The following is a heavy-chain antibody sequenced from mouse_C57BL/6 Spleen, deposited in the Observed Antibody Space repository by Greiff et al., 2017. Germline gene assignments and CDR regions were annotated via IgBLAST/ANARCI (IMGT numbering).Heavy chain of an antibody. V-gene: IGHV14-2*01. J-gene: IGHJ3*01. Sequence: DVQLQESGAELVKPGASVKLSCTASGFNINDYYMHWVKQRPEQGLEWIGRINPENGETKYAPKFQGKATITADTSSNTAYLQRSSLTSEDTAVYYCAREVYYDYDEGFAYWGQGTLVTVAA. CDR2: INPENGET. D-gene: IGHD2-4*01. CDR3: AREVYYDYDEGFAY. CDR1: GFNINDYY.